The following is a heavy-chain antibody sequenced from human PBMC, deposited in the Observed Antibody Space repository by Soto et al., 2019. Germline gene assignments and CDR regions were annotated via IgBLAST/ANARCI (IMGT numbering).Heavy chain of an antibody. Sequence: SVKVSCKASGGTFSSYAISWVRQAPGQGLEWMGGIIPIFGTANYAQKFQGRVTITADESTSTAYMELSSLRSEDTAVYYCARAYLKWELLRPRDAFDLWGQGTMVTVSS. CDR1: GGTFSSYA. D-gene: IGHD1-26*01. J-gene: IGHJ3*01. V-gene: IGHV1-69*13. CDR3: ARAYLKWELLRPRDAFDL. CDR2: IIPIFGTA.